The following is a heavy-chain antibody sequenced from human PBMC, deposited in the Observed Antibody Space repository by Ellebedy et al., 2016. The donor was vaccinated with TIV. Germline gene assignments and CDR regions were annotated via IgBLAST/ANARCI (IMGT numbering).Heavy chain of an antibody. CDR3: ARSGVTIVISGVVITGNWFDP. Sequence: ASVKVSCKASGGTFSSYGISWVRQVPGQGLEWMGWISGYNGNTIYARNLQGRVTMTTDSSTSTAYMELRSLRSDDTAVYYCARSGVTIVISGVVITGNWFDPWGQGTLVTVSS. CDR1: GGTFSSYG. J-gene: IGHJ5*02. D-gene: IGHD3/OR15-3a*01. V-gene: IGHV1-18*01. CDR2: ISGYNGNT.